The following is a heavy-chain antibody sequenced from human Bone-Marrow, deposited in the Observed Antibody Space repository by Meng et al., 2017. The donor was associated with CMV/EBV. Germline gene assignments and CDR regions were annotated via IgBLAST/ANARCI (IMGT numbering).Heavy chain of an antibody. CDR2: INPNNGGT. D-gene: IGHD2-2*01. V-gene: IGHV1-2*02. J-gene: IGHJ4*02. Sequence: ASVKVSCKASGYTFIDYYIHWVRQAPGQGLEWMGWINPNNGGTNYAQKFQGRVTMTRDTSISTAYMELSRLRSDDTAVYYCARGGVVPAATPQPWGQGTLVTVSS. CDR3: ARGGVVPAATPQP. CDR1: GYTFIDYY.